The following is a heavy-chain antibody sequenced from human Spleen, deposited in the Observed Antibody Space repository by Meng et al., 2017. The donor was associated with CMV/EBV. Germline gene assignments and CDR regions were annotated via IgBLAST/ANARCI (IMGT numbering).Heavy chain of an antibody. CDR3: TTTHTTYYYDSSGYYYDAFDI. CDR2: IKSKTDGGTT. D-gene: IGHD3-22*01. Sequence: GESLKISCAASGFTFSNAWMSWVRQAPGKGLEWVGRIKSKTDGGTTDYAAPVKGRFSISRDDSKNTLYLQMNSLKIEDTAVYFCTTTHTTYYYDSSGYYYDAFDIWGQGTKVTVSS. CDR1: GFTFSNAW. J-gene: IGHJ3*02. V-gene: IGHV3-15*01.